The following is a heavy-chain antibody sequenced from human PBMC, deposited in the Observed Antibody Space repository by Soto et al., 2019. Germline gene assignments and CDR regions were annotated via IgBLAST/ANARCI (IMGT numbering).Heavy chain of an antibody. V-gene: IGHV1-8*01. CDR3: SRVAGSPDY. CDR1: GYTFTTYD. J-gene: IGHJ4*02. D-gene: IGHD1-26*01. CDR2: LNPKSGMT. Sequence: QVQLVQSGPEVKKPGASVKVSCKASGYTFTTYDFNWVRQATGQGLEWMGWLNPKSGMTGSAQKIQGRVTMTRDSSISTVYMELSSLRSEDTAVYYCSRVAGSPDYWGQGTLVTVSS.